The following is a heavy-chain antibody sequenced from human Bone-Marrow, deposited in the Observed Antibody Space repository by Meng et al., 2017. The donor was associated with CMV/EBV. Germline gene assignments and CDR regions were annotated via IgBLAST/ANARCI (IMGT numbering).Heavy chain of an antibody. D-gene: IGHD2-2*02. CDR1: GFTFDDYG. CDR3: ARVSSCYTCYYGMDV. CDR2: INWNGGST. J-gene: IGHJ6*01. Sequence: GESLKISCAASGFTFDDYGMSWVRQAPGKGLEWVSGINWNGGSTGYADSVKGRFTISRDNAKNSLYLQMNSLRAEDTAVYYCARVSSCYTCYYGMDVWGQGTTVTGSS. V-gene: IGHV3-20*04.